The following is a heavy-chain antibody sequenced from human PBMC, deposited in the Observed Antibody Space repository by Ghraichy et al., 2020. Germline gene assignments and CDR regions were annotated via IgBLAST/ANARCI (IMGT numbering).Heavy chain of an antibody. CDR2: INHSGST. CDR3: ARVYSGYDFFYGMDV. Sequence: SETLSLTCAVYGGSFSGYYWSWIRQPPGKGLEWIGEINHSGSTNYNPSLKSRVTISVDTSKNQFSLKLSSVTAADTAVYYCARVYSGYDFFYGMDVWGQGTTVTVSS. CDR1: GGSFSGYY. V-gene: IGHV4-34*01. D-gene: IGHD5-12*01. J-gene: IGHJ6*02.